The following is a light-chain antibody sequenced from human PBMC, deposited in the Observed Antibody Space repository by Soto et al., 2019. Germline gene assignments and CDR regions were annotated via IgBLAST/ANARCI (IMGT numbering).Light chain of an antibody. Sequence: EIVLTQSPGTLSLSPGERATLSCRASQSVSSSYLAWYQQKPGQAPRLLIYGASSRATGIPDRFSGSGSGTDFTLTIRRLEPQDVAVYSCRQYDSSPLTFGGGTKVEIK. V-gene: IGKV3-20*01. CDR3: RQYDSSPLT. CDR2: GAS. CDR1: QSVSSSY. J-gene: IGKJ4*01.